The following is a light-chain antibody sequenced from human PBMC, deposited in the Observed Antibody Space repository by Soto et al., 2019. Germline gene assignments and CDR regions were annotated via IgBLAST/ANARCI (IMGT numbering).Light chain of an antibody. CDR2: GAS. J-gene: IGKJ5*01. CDR3: QHYGSSPPAT. V-gene: IGKV3-20*01. Sequence: VVTQSPLSLPVTPGEPASISCRSSQSLLHSSGYNYLDWYQQRPGQAPRLLINGASNRAPGIPDRFSGSGSGTDFTLTISRLEPEDFAVYYCQHYGSSPPATFGQGTRLEI. CDR1: QSLLHSSGYNY.